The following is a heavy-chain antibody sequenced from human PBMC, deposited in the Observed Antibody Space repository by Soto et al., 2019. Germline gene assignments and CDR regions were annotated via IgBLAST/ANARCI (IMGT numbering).Heavy chain of an antibody. J-gene: IGHJ4*02. CDR3: ARFSAAGTDDYFDY. CDR1: GYSISSSNW. CDR2: IYYSGTT. Sequence: SETLSLTCAVSGYSISSSNWWGWTRQPPGKGLEWIGYIYYSGTTYYNPSLKSRVTMSVDTSKNQFSLQLNSVTPEDTAVYYCARFSAAGTDDYFDYWGQGTLVTVSS. D-gene: IGHD6-13*01. V-gene: IGHV4-28*01.